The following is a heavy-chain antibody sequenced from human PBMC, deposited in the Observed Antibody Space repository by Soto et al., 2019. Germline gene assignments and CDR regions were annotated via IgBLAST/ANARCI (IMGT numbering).Heavy chain of an antibody. D-gene: IGHD3-22*01. Sequence: GGSLRLSCAASGFTFSNAWMSWVRQAPGKGLEWVGRIKRKTDGGTTDYAAPVKGRFTISRDDSKNTLYLQMNSLKTEDTAVYYCTTDSVARGYPLYGMDVWGQGTTVTVAS. V-gene: IGHV3-15*01. CDR1: GFTFSNAW. CDR3: TTDSVARGYPLYGMDV. J-gene: IGHJ6*02. CDR2: IKRKTDGGTT.